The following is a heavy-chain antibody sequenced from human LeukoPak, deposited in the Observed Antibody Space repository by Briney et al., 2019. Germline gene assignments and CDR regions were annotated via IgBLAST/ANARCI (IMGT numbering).Heavy chain of an antibody. V-gene: IGHV4-31*03. J-gene: IGHJ3*02. CDR3: ARDYYDSSGYYSAFDI. Sequence: PSETLSLTCTVSGGSISSGGYYWSWIRQHPGKGLEWIGYIYYSGSTYYNPSLKSRVTISVDTSKNQFSLKLSSVTAADTAVYYCARDYYDSSGYYSAFDIWGQGIMVTVSS. D-gene: IGHD3-22*01. CDR2: IYYSGST. CDR1: GGSISSGGYY.